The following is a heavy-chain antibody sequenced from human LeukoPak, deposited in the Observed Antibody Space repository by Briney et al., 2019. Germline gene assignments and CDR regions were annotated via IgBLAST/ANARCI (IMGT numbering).Heavy chain of an antibody. D-gene: IGHD3-22*01. CDR2: IYYSGST. CDR1: GGSISTYY. J-gene: IGHJ5*02. CDR3: ARHRGDYYDSSGYKTHWFDP. Sequence: PSETLSLTCTVSGGSISTYYWGWIRQAPGKGLEWIGSIYYSGSTYYNPSLKSRVTISVDMSKNQFSLKLSSVTAADTAVYYCARHRGDYYDSSGYKTHWFDPWGQGTLVTVSS. V-gene: IGHV4-39*01.